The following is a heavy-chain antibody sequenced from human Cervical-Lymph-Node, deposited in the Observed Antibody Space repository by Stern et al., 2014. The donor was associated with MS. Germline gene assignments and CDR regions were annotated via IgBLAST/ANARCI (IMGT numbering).Heavy chain of an antibody. J-gene: IGHJ4*02. Sequence: QVQLMQSGAEVKKPGSSVKVSCKASGDSFSNFDIGWVRQAPGQGAEWLGGITPLFGTANYAQRLQDRVTFTADVSTNTVYMELSRLTSEDTAVYYCARHQGGISAFWGQGTLVTVSS. D-gene: IGHD1-14*01. CDR1: GDSFSNFD. CDR2: ITPLFGTA. CDR3: ARHQGGISAF. V-gene: IGHV1-69*01.